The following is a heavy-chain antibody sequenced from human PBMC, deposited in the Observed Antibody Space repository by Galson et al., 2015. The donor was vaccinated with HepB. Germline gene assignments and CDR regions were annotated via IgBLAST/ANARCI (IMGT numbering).Heavy chain of an antibody. D-gene: IGHD6-19*01. V-gene: IGHV4-61*02. CDR1: GGSISAVHYW. J-gene: IGHJ4*02. CDR2: MYTGGST. CDR3: AGGSGWTTLDY. Sequence: SLTCTVSGGSISAVHYWWSWIRQPAGKGLEWIGRMYTGGSTNYNPSLKSRVTMSADTSKNQFSLNLISVTAADTAVYYCAGGSGWTTLDYWGQGSLVTVSS.